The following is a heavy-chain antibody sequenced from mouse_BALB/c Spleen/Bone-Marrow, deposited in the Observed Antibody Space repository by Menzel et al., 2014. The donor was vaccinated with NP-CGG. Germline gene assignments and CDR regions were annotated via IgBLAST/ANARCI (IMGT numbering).Heavy chain of an antibody. D-gene: IGHD1-1*01. CDR1: GYTFTSYW. V-gene: IGHV1S81*02. CDR2: INPSNGRT. CDR3: ARWNYYGSLYWYFDG. Sequence: QVQLKESGAELVKPGASVKLSCKASGYTFTSYWMHWVKQRPGQGLEWIGEINPSNGRTNYNEKFKSKATLTVDKSSSTAYMQLSSLTSEDSAVYYCARWNYYGSLYWYFDGWGAGTTVTVSS. J-gene: IGHJ1*01.